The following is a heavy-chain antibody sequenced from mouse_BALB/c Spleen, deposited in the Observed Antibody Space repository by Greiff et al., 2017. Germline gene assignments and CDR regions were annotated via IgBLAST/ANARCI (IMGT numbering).Heavy chain of an antibody. CDR1: GFNINDTY. CDR3: AREGAYYCNLDY. Sequence: EVQLQQSGAELVKPGASVKLSCTASGFNINDTYMHWVKQRPEQGLEWIGRIDPANGNTKYDPKFQGKATITADTSSNTAYLQLSSLTSEDTAVYYCAREGAYYCNLDYWGQGTTLTVSS. V-gene: IGHV14-3*02. CDR2: IDPANGNT. D-gene: IGHD2-10*01. J-gene: IGHJ2*01.